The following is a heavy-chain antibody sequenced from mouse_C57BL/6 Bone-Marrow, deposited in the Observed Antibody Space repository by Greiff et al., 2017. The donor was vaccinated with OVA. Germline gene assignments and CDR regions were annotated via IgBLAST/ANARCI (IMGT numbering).Heavy chain of an antibody. J-gene: IGHJ2*01. CDR3: ARAGYYYDY. CDR2: IHHNSGST. D-gene: IGHD2-2*01. V-gene: IGHV1-64*01. Sequence: VQLQQPGADLVKPGASVKLSCKASGYTFTSYWMPWVRQGPGQGLEWIGMIHHNSGSTNYNDNFKSRSTLTRDKSSSTVYLQLSSLTSEDTAVYYCARAGYYYDYWGQGTTPTVSS. CDR1: GYTFTSYW.